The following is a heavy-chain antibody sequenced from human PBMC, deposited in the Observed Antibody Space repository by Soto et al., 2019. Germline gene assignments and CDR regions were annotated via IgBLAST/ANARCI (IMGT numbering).Heavy chain of an antibody. Sequence: SVKVSCKASGGTFSSYTISWVRQAPGQGLEWMGRIIPILGIANYAQKFQGGVTITADKSTSTAYMELSSLRSEDTAVYYCASDPYYYDSSGSHPFDYWGQGTLVTVSS. D-gene: IGHD3-22*01. CDR3: ASDPYYYDSSGSHPFDY. J-gene: IGHJ4*02. CDR1: GGTFSSYT. V-gene: IGHV1-69*02. CDR2: IIPILGIA.